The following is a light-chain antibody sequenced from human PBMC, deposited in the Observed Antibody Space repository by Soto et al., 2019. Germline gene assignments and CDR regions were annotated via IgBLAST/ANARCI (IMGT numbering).Light chain of an antibody. J-gene: IGKJ2*01. Sequence: DIQLTQSPSSLSASVGDRVTITCRASHSISTYLNWYQQKPGKAPSLLIYTTSSLQSGVPSRFSGSGSATDFTLTIGSLQPADFAIYYCQQSYSSPYTFGLGTKVQIK. V-gene: IGKV1-39*01. CDR3: QQSYSSPYT. CDR1: HSISTY. CDR2: TTS.